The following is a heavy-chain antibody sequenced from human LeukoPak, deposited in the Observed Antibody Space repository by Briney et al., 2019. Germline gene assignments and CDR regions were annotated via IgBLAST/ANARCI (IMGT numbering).Heavy chain of an antibody. CDR1: GFTFSNAW. Sequence: GGSLRLSCAASGFTFSNAWMSWVRQAPGKGLEWVGRIKSKTDGGTTDYAAPVKGRFTISRDDSKNTLYLQMNSLKTEDTAVYYCTTDSARIAAAGKGGYWGQGTLVTVSS. CDR2: IKSKTDGGTT. J-gene: IGHJ4*02. V-gene: IGHV3-15*01. D-gene: IGHD6-13*01. CDR3: TTDSARIAAAGKGGY.